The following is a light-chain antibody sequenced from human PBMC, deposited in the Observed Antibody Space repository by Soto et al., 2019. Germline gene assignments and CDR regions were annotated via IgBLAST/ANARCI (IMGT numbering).Light chain of an antibody. J-gene: IGKJ5*01. CDR3: MQALQAPIT. CDR2: LGS. Sequence: DIVITQSPLSLPVTTGETESISFTAIQSLLHINGYNYLYWYLQKPGQSPQLLIYLGSNRASGVPDRFSGSGSGTDFTLSISTVEAGDVGVYYCMQALQAPITFGKGTRLEIK. CDR1: QSLLHINGYNY. V-gene: IGKV2-28*01.